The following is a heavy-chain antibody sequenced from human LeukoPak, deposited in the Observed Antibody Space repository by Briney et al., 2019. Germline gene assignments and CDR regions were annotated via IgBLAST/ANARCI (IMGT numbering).Heavy chain of an antibody. Sequence: GESRRISCKCPVYRFTSYWSNWLRQIPGKGWEWLGKIDPSVSHTNYAPSFPGHVTLSADTSISTAYLQWSSLKASDTAMYSCERRPSNCSGGNCYSFDYWGQGTLVTVSS. J-gene: IGHJ4*02. CDR2: IDPSVSHT. D-gene: IGHD2-15*01. V-gene: IGHV5-10-1*01. CDR3: ERRPSNCSGGNCYSFDY. CDR1: VYRFTSYW.